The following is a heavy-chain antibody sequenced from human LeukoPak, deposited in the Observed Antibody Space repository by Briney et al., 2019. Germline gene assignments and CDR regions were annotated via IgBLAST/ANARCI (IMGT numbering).Heavy chain of an antibody. D-gene: IGHD3-3*01. Sequence: GGSLRLSCAASGFTFSNYWMTWVRQAPGKGLEWVANIKKNGSEKNYVDSVKGRFTISRDNAKNSLYLQMNSLRAEDTAVYYCARDELSDNDFWSGYYYYYYMDVWGKGTTVTVSS. V-gene: IGHV3-7*01. CDR1: GFTFSNYW. CDR3: ARDELSDNDFWSGYYYYYYMDV. CDR2: IKKNGSEK. J-gene: IGHJ6*03.